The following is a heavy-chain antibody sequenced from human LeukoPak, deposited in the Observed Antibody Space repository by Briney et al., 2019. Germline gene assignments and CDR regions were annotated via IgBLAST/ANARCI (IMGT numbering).Heavy chain of an antibody. J-gene: IGHJ5*01. CDR3: ARETSDS. CDR2: INPSGSTT. CDR1: GYTFTSYF. Sequence: ASVKVSCKASGYTFTSYFMHWVRQAPGQGLEWLGMINPSGSTTTYAQKFQGRVTMTRDTSTSTVYMELSSLRSEDTAVYYCARETSDSWGQGTLVAVSS. D-gene: IGHD1-1*01. V-gene: IGHV1-46*01.